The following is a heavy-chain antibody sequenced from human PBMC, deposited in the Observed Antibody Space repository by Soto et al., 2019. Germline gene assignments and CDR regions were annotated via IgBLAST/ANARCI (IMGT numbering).Heavy chain of an antibody. CDR1: GFTFSSLL. J-gene: IGHJ4*02. D-gene: IGHD3-10*01. Sequence: GGSLRLSCAASGFTFSSLLMSWVRQSPGKGLEWVANIKTDGSETHYVDSVKGRFTISRDNPKTSLFLQMNSLRVEDTAVYFCTSDRYPRFYHGSGSYPYYWGQGTPVTVSS. CDR2: IKTDGSET. CDR3: TSDRYPRFYHGSGSYPYY. V-gene: IGHV3-7*03.